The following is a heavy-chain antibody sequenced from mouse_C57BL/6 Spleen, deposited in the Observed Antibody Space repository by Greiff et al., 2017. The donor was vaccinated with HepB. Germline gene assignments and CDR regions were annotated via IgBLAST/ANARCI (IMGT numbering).Heavy chain of an antibody. Sequence: EVQLQQSGPVLVKPGASVKMSCKASGYTFTDYYMNWVKQSHGKSLEWIGVINPYNGGTSYNQKFKGKATLTVDKSSSTAYMELNSLTSEDSAVYYCARFYYGNYGWFAYWGQGTLVTVSA. CDR2: INPYNGGT. J-gene: IGHJ3*01. V-gene: IGHV1-19*01. CDR1: GYTFTDYY. CDR3: ARFYYGNYGWFAY. D-gene: IGHD2-1*01.